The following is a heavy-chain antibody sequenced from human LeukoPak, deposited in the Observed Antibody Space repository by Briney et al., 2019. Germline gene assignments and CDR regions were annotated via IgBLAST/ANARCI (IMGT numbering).Heavy chain of an antibody. CDR1: GASISSGGYY. D-gene: IGHD3-3*01. CDR2: VSYSGST. Sequence: PSETLSLTCTVSGASISSGGYYWSWFRQHPGKGLEWIGYVSYSGSTYYNASLKSRVTISVDTSMNQFSLKLTSVTAADTAVYYCARDRHDSFPMDVWGQGTTVTVSS. J-gene: IGHJ6*02. CDR3: ARDRHDSFPMDV. V-gene: IGHV4-31*03.